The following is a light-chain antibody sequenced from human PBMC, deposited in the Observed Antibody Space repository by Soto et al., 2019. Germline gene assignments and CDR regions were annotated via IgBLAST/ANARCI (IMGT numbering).Light chain of an antibody. V-gene: IGKV1-5*01. CDR1: QSISSW. Sequence: DIQMTQSPSTLSASVGDIVTMTCRASQSISSWLAWYQQKQGKAPKLLIYDASSLQSGVPSRFSGSGSGTDFTLTISSLQPDDFATYYCQQYNSYSWTFGQGTKVDIK. CDR2: DAS. CDR3: QQYNSYSWT. J-gene: IGKJ1*01.